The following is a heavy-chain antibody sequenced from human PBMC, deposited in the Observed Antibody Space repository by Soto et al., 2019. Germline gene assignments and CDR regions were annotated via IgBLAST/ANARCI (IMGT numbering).Heavy chain of an antibody. CDR3: ATGPPAPWGFLTFDY. CDR2: ISAYNGNT. CDR1: GYTFTSYG. D-gene: IGHD3-16*01. V-gene: IGHV1-18*04. J-gene: IGHJ4*02. Sequence: ASVKVSCKASGYTFTSYGISWVRQAPVQGLEWMGWISAYNGNTNYAQKLQGRVTMTTDTYTSTAYMELRSLRSDDTAVYYCATGPPAPWGFLTFDYWGQGTLVTVSS.